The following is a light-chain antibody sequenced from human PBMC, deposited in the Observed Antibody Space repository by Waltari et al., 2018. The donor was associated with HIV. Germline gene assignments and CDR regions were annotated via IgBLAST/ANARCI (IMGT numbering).Light chain of an antibody. CDR1: QSVSSN. CDR3: QQFHNWPRT. V-gene: IGKV3-15*01. Sequence: DIVMTQSPATLPVSPGERVSLSCRASQSVSSNLVWYQQKPGQAPRVLIYGASTRAADIPARFSGSGAGTEFTLTISSLQSEDFAVYYCQQFHNWPRTFGQGTKVEIK. J-gene: IGKJ1*01. CDR2: GAS.